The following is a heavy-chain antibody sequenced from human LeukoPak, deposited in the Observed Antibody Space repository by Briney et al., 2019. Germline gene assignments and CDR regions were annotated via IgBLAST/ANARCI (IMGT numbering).Heavy chain of an antibody. CDR3: ARDAYAVADY. Sequence: GGSLRLSCAASGFTFNNYAMTWVRQAPGKGLEWVSHIKGGGDGTYYADSVKGRFTISRDNSKNTLYLQMHSLRAEDTAVYYCARDAYAVADYWGQGTLVTVSS. CDR1: GFTFNNYA. D-gene: IGHD4-17*01. J-gene: IGHJ4*02. V-gene: IGHV3-23*01. CDR2: IKGGGDGT.